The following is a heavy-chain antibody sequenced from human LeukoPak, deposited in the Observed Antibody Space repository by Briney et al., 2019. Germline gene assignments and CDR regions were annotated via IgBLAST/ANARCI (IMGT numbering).Heavy chain of an antibody. CDR1: GGTFSSYT. CDR2: IIPILGIA. J-gene: IGHJ6*02. Sequence: ASVKVSCKASGGTFSSYTISWVRQAPGQGLEWMGRIIPILGIANYAQKFQGRVTITADKSTSTAYMELSSLRSEDTAVYYCASCFWSGYKSSYYYGMDVWGQGTTVTVS. CDR3: ASCFWSGYKSSYYYGMDV. V-gene: IGHV1-69*02. D-gene: IGHD3-3*01.